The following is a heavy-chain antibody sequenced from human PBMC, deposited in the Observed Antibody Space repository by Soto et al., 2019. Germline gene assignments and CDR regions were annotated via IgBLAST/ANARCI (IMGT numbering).Heavy chain of an antibody. CDR3: AVSDIVVVTASLKYYFNY. J-gene: IGHJ4*02. D-gene: IGHD2-21*02. V-gene: IGHV5-51*01. Sequence: PGESLKISCQGSGYRFTSYWIGWVRQKPGKGLEWMGIIYPGDSDTRYSPSFQGQVTISADKSISTAYLQWSSLKASDTAMYYCAVSDIVVVTASLKYYFNYWGQGTLVTVSS. CDR2: IYPGDSDT. CDR1: GYRFTSYW.